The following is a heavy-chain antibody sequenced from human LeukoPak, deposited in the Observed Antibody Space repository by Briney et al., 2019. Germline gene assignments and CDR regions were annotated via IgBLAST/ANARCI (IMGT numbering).Heavy chain of an antibody. D-gene: IGHD6-19*01. CDR3: ARNLYSSGWWYFDY. J-gene: IGHJ4*02. CDR1: GYTFTSYG. CDR2: ISAYNGNT. Sequence: ASVKVSCKASGYTFTSYGISWVRQAPGQGLEWMGWISAYNGNTNYVQKLQGRVTMTTDTSTSTAYMELRSLRSDDTAVYYCARNLYSSGWWYFDYWGQGTLVTVSS. V-gene: IGHV1-18*01.